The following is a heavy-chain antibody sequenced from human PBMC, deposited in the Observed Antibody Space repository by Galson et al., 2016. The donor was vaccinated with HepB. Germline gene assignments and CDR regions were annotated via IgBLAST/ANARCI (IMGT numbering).Heavy chain of an antibody. J-gene: IGHJ6*03. CDR1: GDSVSSNSAA. CDR3: AREETRYNSSLNYYYDYYMDV. D-gene: IGHD6-13*01. Sequence: CAISGDSVSSNSAAWSWIRQSPSRGLEWLGRTYYRSKWYNDYAVSVKSRITINPDTSKNQFSLQLNSVTPEDTAVYYCAREETRYNSSLNYYYDYYMDVCVTGTTVTVSS. CDR2: TYYRSKWYN. V-gene: IGHV6-1*01.